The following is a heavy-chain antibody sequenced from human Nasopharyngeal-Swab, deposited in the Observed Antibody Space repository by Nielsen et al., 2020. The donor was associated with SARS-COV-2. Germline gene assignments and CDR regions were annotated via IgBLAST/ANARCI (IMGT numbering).Heavy chain of an antibody. CDR2: ISSSGSTI. J-gene: IGHJ4*02. CDR3: AGVGGSYLTDY. V-gene: IGHV3-48*04. Sequence: GESLKISCAASGFTFSSYAMHWVRQAPGKGLEWVSYISSSGSTIYYADSVKGRFTISRDNAKNSLYLQMNSLRAEDTAVYYCAGVGGSYLTDYWGQGTLVTVSS. D-gene: IGHD1-26*01. CDR1: GFTFSSYA.